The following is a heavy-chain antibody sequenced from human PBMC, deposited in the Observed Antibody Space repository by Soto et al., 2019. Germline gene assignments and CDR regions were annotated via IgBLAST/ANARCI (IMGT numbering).Heavy chain of an antibody. Sequence: EVQLLESGGGLVQPGGSLRLSCAGSGFTFINYAMNGVRQAPGKGLEWVSSISGGGDATFFADSVRGRFTISRDNSKNTVTLQMNSLGVDDTAVYYCARKILGSTSRPNYWYFDLWGRGTLVTVSS. CDR1: GFTFINYA. V-gene: IGHV3-23*01. D-gene: IGHD2-2*01. CDR3: ARKILGSTSRPNYWYFDL. J-gene: IGHJ2*01. CDR2: ISGGGDAT.